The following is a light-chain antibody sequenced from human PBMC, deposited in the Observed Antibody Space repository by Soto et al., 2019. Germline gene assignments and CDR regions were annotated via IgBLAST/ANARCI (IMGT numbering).Light chain of an antibody. CDR1: QSLLNSNGYNY. CDR2: LGS. J-gene: IGKJ1*01. CDR3: MQALRAPPT. Sequence: DIVMTQSPLSLPVTPGEPASISCRSSQSLLNSNGYNYLDWYLQKPGQSPQLLIYLGSNRASGVPDRFSGSGSGTDFTLKISRVEAEDVGVYHCMQALRAPPTFGQWTKGDIK. V-gene: IGKV2-28*01.